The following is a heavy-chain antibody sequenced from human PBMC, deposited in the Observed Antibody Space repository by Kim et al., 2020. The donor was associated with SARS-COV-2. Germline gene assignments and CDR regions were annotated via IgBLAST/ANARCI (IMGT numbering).Heavy chain of an antibody. J-gene: IGHJ5*02. CDR1: GYTFTSYG. CDR3: ARDGLMVWFGYDSSGSRRGGDP. V-gene: IGHV1-18*01. CDR2: ISAYNGNT. D-gene: IGHD3-22*01. Sequence: ASVKVSCKASGYTFTSYGISWVRQAPGQGLEWMGWISAYNGNTNYAQKLQGRVTMTTDTSTSTAYMELRSLRSDDTAVYYCARDGLMVWFGYDSSGSRRGGDPWGQGTLVTVSS.